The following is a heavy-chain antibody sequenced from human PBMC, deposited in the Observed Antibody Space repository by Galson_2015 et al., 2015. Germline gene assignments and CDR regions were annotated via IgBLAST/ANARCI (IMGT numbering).Heavy chain of an antibody. CDR2: TYDRSKRDN. CDR3: ARKFDGMDV. J-gene: IGHJ6*02. D-gene: IGHD3-16*01. CDR1: GDSVSSNSAA. Sequence: CVISGDSVSSNSAAWNWIRQSPSRGLEWLGRTYDRSKRDNDFAESETSRITINPDTSKNQFSLVLNSVTPEDTAVYKSARKFDGMDVWGQGTTVTVSS. V-gene: IGHV6-1*01.